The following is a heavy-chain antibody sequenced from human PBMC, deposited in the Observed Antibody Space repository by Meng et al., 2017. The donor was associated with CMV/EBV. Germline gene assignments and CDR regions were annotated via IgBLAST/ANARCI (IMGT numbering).Heavy chain of an antibody. CDR2: INPNSGGT. V-gene: IGHV1-2*02. J-gene: IGHJ4*02. CDR1: GYTFTGYY. Sequence: ASVKVSCKASGYTFTGYYMHWVRQAPGQGLEWMGWINPNSGGTNYAQKFQGRVTMTRDTSISTAYMELSRLRSDDTAVYYCASIVSGSYLQLPDYWGLGTLVTVSS. CDR3: ASIVSGSYLQLPDY. D-gene: IGHD1-26*01.